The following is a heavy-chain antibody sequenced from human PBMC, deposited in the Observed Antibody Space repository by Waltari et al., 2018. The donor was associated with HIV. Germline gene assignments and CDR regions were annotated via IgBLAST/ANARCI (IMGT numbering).Heavy chain of an antibody. V-gene: IGHV1-69*11. Sequence: QVQLVQSGAEVKKPGSSVKVSGKASGDHVSRYGINWVRQAPGQGLEWIGGIIPILGTPIYAQMFQDRVTITADESTTTAYMDLRSLRSEDTAVYYCVREGRSSTAWYYFDFWGQGTLVTVSS. CDR3: VREGRSSTAWYYFDF. CDR1: GDHVSRYG. J-gene: IGHJ4*02. D-gene: IGHD6-19*01. CDR2: IIPILGTP.